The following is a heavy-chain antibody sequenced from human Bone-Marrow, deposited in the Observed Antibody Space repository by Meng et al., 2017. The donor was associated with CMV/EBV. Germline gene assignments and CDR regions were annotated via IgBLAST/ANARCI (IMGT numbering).Heavy chain of an antibody. J-gene: IGHJ4*02. CDR2: IYYSGST. CDR3: ARGRGYCSDTSCYWADY. CDR1: GGSISSGDYY. Sequence: LRLSCTVSGGSISSGDYYWSWIRQPPGKGLEWIGYIYYSGSTYYNPSLRSRVTISVDTSKNQFSLKLTSVTTADTAVYYCARGRGYCSDTSCYWADYWGQGSLVTVSS. V-gene: IGHV4-30-4*08. D-gene: IGHD2-2*01.